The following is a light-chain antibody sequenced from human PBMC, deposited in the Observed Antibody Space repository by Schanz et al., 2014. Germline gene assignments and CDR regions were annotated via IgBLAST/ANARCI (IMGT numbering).Light chain of an antibody. CDR2: DVS. J-gene: IGLJ2*01. Sequence: QSALTQPPSASGSPGQSVTISCTGTSSDVGGYNYVSWYQQHPGKAPKLMIYDVSERPSGVPDRFSGSKSGNTASLTISGLQAEDEADYYCCSYAGRYTSVFGGGTKLNVL. V-gene: IGLV2-11*01. CDR3: CSYAGRYTSV. CDR1: SSDVGGYNY.